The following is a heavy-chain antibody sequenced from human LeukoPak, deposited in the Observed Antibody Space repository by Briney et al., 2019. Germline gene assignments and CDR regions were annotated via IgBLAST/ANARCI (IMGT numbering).Heavy chain of an antibody. Sequence: PGRSLSPSCAASGFTFSSYGMHWVRQAPGKGLEWVAVIWYDGSNKYYADSVMGRFTISRDNSKNTLYLQMNSLRAEDTAVYYCAKDRRYCTNGVCSYYYYHSMDVWRGGTAVTVSS. CDR3: AKDRRYCTNGVCSYYYYHSMDV. CDR2: IWYDGSNK. J-gene: IGHJ6*03. V-gene: IGHV3-33*06. D-gene: IGHD2-8*01. CDR1: GFTFSSYG.